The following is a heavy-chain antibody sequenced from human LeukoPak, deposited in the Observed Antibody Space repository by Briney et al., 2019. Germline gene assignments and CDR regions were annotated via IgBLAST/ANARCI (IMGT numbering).Heavy chain of an antibody. D-gene: IGHD2-2*01. V-gene: IGHV1-69*04. CDR3: ASHGVRYCSSTSCYRPSDAFDI. Sequence: GASVKVSCKASGGTFSSYAISWVRQAPGQGLEWMGRIIPILGIANYAQKFQGRVTITADKSTSTAYMELSSLRSEDTAVYYCASHGVRYCSSTSCYRPSDAFDIWGQGTMVSVSS. J-gene: IGHJ3*02. CDR2: IIPILGIA. CDR1: GGTFSSYA.